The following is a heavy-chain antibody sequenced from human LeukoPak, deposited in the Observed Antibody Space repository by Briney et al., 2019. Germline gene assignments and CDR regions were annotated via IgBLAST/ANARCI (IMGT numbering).Heavy chain of an antibody. CDR1: GFTLRYYI. V-gene: IGHV3-21*01. Sequence: GWVLRLSFAASGFTLRYYIMSWGRPAPGKGVEGVSSICSSSSSIYYTDSVKGRFTISRDNAKNSLYLQMNSLRAEDTAVYYCASQTPRRLPIAVADYFDYWGQGTLVTVSS. D-gene: IGHD6-19*01. CDR2: ICSSSSSI. CDR3: ASQTPRRLPIAVADYFDY. J-gene: IGHJ4*02.